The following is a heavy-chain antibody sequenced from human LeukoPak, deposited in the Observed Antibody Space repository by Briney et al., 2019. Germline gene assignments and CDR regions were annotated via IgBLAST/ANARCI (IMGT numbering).Heavy chain of an antibody. V-gene: IGHV4-34*01. CDR2: INHREKT. CDR1: GGSITGYY. Sequence: SETLSLTCTLYGGSITGYYWSWIRQPPGKGLEWIAEINHREKTDYNPSLKSRVTISVDRAKNQFSLTLTSLTAADTAVYFCARARYCSGFSCPAAGLDYMDAWGTGTTVTVSS. D-gene: IGHD2-15*01. CDR3: ARARYCSGFSCPAAGLDYMDA. J-gene: IGHJ6*03.